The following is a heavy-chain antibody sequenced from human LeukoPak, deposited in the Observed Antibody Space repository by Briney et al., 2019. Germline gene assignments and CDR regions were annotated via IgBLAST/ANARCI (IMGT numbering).Heavy chain of an antibody. CDR1: GGSFSGYY. D-gene: IGHD2-2*01. J-gene: IGHJ4*02. V-gene: IGHV4-34*01. CDR2: INHSGST. CDR3: ARVGDIVVVPAAMTGQAKFDY. Sequence: SETLSLTCAVYGGSFSGYYCSWIRQPPGRGLEWIGVINHSGSTNYNTSLKSRGTISVDTSKNQYSLKLSSVTGADTAVYYCARVGDIVVVPAAMTGQAKFDYWGQRTLVTVS.